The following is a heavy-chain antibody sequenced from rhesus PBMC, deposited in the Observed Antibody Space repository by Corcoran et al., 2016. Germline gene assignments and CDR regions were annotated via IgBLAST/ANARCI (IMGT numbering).Heavy chain of an antibody. CDR1: GGSISSNY. CDR3: ARSVNSGSYYPEYFEF. D-gene: IGHD3-16*01. CDR2: ISGSGGST. J-gene: IGHJ1*01. V-gene: IGHV4-173*01. Sequence: QLQLQESGPGLVKPSETLSLTCAVSGGSISSNYWSWIRQPPGKGLEWIGRISGSGGSTDYNPALKSRVTISTDTSKNQFSLKLGAVTAADTAVYYCARSVNSGSYYPEYFEFWGQGALVTVSS.